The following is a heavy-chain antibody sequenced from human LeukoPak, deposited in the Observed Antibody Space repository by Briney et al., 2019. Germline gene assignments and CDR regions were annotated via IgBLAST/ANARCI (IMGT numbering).Heavy chain of an antibody. D-gene: IGHD2-2*01. V-gene: IGHV1-2*02. J-gene: IGHJ6*02. CDR2: INPNSGGT. CDR3: ARDIRVVVPAAMVYYYYGMDV. CDR1: VYTFTGYY. Sequence: ASVKVSCKASVYTFTGYYMHWVRQAPGQGLEWMGWINPNSGGTNYAQKFQGRVTMTRDTSISTAYMELSRLRSDDTAVYYCARDIRVVVPAAMVYYYYGMDVWGQGTTVTVSS.